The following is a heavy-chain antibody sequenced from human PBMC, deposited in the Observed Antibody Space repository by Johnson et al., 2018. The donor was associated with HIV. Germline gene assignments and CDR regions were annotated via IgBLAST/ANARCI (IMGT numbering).Heavy chain of an antibody. J-gene: IGHJ3*02. CDR1: GLSFSDYY. Sequence: VQLVESGGGLVQPGGSLRLSCAASGLSFSDYYMTWVRQAPGKGLDWVSVIYSGGSTYYADSVQGRFTFSRDNSKNTLYLQMNSLRVEDTAVYYCARGLGDSRVVDAYYIWGQGTMVTVSS. V-gene: IGHV3-66*01. D-gene: IGHD4-17*01. CDR2: IYSGGST. CDR3: ARGLGDSRVVDAYYI.